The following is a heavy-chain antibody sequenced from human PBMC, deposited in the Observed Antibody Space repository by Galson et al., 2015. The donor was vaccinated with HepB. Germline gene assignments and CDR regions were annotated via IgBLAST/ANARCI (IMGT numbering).Heavy chain of an antibody. J-gene: IGHJ3*02. CDR2: IYWDDDK. V-gene: IGHV2-5*02. D-gene: IGHD3-10*01. Sequence: PALVKPTQTLTLTCTFSGFSLSTSGVGVGWIRQPPGKALEWLALIYWDDDKRYSPSLKSRLTITKDTSKNQVVLTMTSMDPVDTAKYYCALYTLMVRGVITVAFDIWGQGTMVTVSS. CDR1: GFSLSTSGVG. CDR3: ALYTLMVRGVITVAFDI.